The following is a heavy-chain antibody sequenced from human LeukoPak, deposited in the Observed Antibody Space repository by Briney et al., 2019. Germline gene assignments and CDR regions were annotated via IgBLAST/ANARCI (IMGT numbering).Heavy chain of an antibody. CDR2: IIPIFGTA. CDR3: ARGHYDFWSGYSRAFDI. CDR1: GGTFSSYA. V-gene: IGHV1-69*05. Sequence: SVKVSFKASGGTFSSYAISWVRQAPGQGLEWMGGIIPIFGTANYAQKFQGRVTITTDESTSTAYIELSSLRSEDTAVYYCARGHYDFWSGYSRAFDIWGQGTMVTVSS. D-gene: IGHD3-3*01. J-gene: IGHJ3*02.